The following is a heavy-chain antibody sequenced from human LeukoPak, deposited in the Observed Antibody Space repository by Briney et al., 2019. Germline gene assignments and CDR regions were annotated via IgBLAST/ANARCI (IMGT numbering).Heavy chain of an antibody. J-gene: IGHJ4*02. CDR2: IYTSGST. Sequence: SETLSLTCTVSGGSISSGNYDWSWIRQPAGKGLEWIGHIYTSGSTNYNPSLKSRVTISVDTSKNQFSLKLSSLTAADTAVYYCAREGYDSLWGQGTLVTVSS. V-gene: IGHV4-61*09. D-gene: IGHD3-3*01. CDR1: GGSISSGNYD. CDR3: AREGYDSL.